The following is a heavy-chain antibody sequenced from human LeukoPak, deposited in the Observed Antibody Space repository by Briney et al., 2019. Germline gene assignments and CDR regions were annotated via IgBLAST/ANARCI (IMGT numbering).Heavy chain of an antibody. Sequence: GGSLRLSCAASGFTFTDAWMSWVRQAPGKGLEWVSVTYTGGNSYYADSVKGRFIISRDISKNTLYLQMNSLRAEDSALYYCARGGRGSAAVVAPRSFDIWGQGTMVTVSS. CDR3: ARGGRGSAAVVAPRSFDI. CDR2: TYTGGNS. D-gene: IGHD3-22*01. J-gene: IGHJ3*02. V-gene: IGHV3-53*01. CDR1: GFTFTDAW.